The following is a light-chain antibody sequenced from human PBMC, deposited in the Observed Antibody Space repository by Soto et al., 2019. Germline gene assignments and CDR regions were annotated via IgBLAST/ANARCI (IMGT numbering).Light chain of an antibody. J-gene: IGKJ4*02. V-gene: IGKV2-28*01. Sequence: EIVVAQSPLSLPVTPGEAASISRRSSQSLLHDNGFNYVDWYLQKPGQSPQLLIYLSSNRASGVPDKFSGSGSGIEFTLKISRVEAEDVGVYYCRQALETPFTFGGGTRVEIK. CDR3: RQALETPFT. CDR2: LSS. CDR1: QSLLHDNGFNY.